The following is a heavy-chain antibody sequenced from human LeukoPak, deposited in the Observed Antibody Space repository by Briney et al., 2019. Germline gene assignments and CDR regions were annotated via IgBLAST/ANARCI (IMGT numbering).Heavy chain of an antibody. Sequence: SETLSLTCAVYGGSFSGYYWSWIRQPPGKGLEWIGEINHSGSTNYNPSLKSRVTISVDTSKNHFSLKLRFVTAADTAVYYCARVRCSGGSCPYYYYYYYMDVWGKGTTVTVSS. CDR3: ARVRCSGGSCPYYYYYYYMDV. J-gene: IGHJ6*03. CDR2: INHSGST. D-gene: IGHD2-15*01. CDR1: GGSFSGYY. V-gene: IGHV4-34*01.